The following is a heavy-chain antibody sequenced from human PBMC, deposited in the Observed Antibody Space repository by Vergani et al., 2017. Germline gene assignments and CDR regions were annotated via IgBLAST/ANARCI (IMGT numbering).Heavy chain of an antibody. CDR2: IWYDGSNK. V-gene: IGHV3-33*01. CDR3: ARDQPYGSGSYPYYYYYGMDV. CDR1: GFTFSSYG. J-gene: IGHJ6*02. D-gene: IGHD3-10*01. Sequence: VQLVESGGGLVKPGGSLRLSCAASGFTFSSYGMHWVRQAPGKGLEWVAVIWYDGSNKYYADSVKGRFTISRDNSKNTLYLQMNSLRAEDTAVYYCARDQPYGSGSYPYYYYYGMDVWGQGTTVTVSS.